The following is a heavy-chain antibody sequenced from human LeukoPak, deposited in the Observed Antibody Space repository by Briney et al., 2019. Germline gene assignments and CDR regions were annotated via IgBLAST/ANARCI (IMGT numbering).Heavy chain of an antibody. J-gene: IGHJ4*02. D-gene: IGHD5-12*01. CDR3: ARASGYSGYDPFDY. Sequence: GGSLLLSCAACGFTVSSNYMSWVRPAPGKGLEWVSVIYSGGDTYYADSVKGRFTISRDNSKNTLYLQMNTLRAEDAAVYYCARASGYSGYDPFDYWGQGTLVTVSS. V-gene: IGHV3-53*01. CDR2: IYSGGDT. CDR1: GFTVSSNY.